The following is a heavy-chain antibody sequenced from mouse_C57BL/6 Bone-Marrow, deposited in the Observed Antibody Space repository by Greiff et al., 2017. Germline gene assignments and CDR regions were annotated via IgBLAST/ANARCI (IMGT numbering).Heavy chain of an antibody. CDR3: ARRWLRFDD. CDR1: GYTFTSYW. D-gene: IGHD2-3*01. V-gene: IGHV1-64*01. J-gene: IGHJ2*01. Sequence: QVQLKQPGAELVKPGASVKLSCKASGYTFTSYWMHWVKQRPGQGLEWIGMIHPNSGSTNYNEKFKSKATLTVDKSSSTAYMQLSSLTSEDSAVYCCARRWLRFDDWGQGTTLTVSS. CDR2: IHPNSGST.